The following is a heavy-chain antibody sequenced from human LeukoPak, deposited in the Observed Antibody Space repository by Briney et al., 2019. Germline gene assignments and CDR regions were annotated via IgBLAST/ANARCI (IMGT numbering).Heavy chain of an antibody. CDR3: ARGGQLWEYYYYYGMDV. CDR1: GYTFTSYG. V-gene: IGHV1-18*01. J-gene: IGHJ6*02. CDR2: ISAYNGNT. Sequence: ASVKVSCKASGYTFTSYGISWVRQAPGQGLEWMGWISAYNGNTNYARKLQGRVTMTTDTSTSTAYMELRSLRSDDTAVYYCARGGQLWEYYYYYGMDVWGQGTTVTVSS. D-gene: IGHD5-18*01.